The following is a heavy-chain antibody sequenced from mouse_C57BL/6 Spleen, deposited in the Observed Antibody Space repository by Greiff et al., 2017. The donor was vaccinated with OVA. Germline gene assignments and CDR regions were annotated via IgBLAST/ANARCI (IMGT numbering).Heavy chain of an antibody. D-gene: IGHD2-5*01. J-gene: IGHJ3*01. CDR1: GFSLTSYG. CDR3: AKPGSNYPWFAY. Sequence: VKLMESGPGLVAPSQSLSITCTVSGFSLTSYGVSWVRQPPGKGLEWLGVIWGDGSTNYHSALISRLSISKDNSKSQVFLKLNSRQTDDTATYYCAKPGSNYPWFAYWGQGTLVTVSA. V-gene: IGHV2-3*01. CDR2: IWGDGST.